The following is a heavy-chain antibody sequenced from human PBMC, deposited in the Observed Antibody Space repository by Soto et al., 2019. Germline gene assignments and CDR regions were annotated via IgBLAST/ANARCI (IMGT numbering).Heavy chain of an antibody. CDR3: ARGLGYYDFWSGYPYYYGMYA. D-gene: IGHD3-3*01. CDR2: INHSGST. V-gene: IGHV4-34*01. J-gene: IGHJ6*02. Sequence: PSETLSLTCAVYGGSFSGYYWSWIRQPPGKGLEWIGEINHSGSTNYNPSLKSRVTISVDTSKNQFSLKLSSVTAADTAVYYCARGLGYYDFWSGYPYYYGMYAWGQGTTVTVSS. CDR1: GGSFSGYY.